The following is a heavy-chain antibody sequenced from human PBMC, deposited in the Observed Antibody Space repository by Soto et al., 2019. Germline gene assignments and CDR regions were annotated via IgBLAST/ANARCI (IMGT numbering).Heavy chain of an antibody. J-gene: IGHJ6*02. CDR2: IYYSGST. Sequence: SETLSLTCTASGGSISSYYWSWIRQPPGKGLEWIGYIYYSGSTNYNPSLKSRVTISVDTSKNQFSLKLSSVTAADTAVYYCARDSRVVVAAYSLLGMDVWGQGTTVTVSS. CDR3: ARDSRVVVAAYSLLGMDV. CDR1: GGSISSYY. V-gene: IGHV4-59*01. D-gene: IGHD2-15*01.